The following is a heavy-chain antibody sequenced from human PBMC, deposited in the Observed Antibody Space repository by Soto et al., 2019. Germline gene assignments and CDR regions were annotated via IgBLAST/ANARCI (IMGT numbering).Heavy chain of an antibody. CDR3: ATRRDGSGSLDQ. V-gene: IGHV4-4*01. CDR1: GASISSSNW. J-gene: IGHJ4*02. D-gene: IGHD3-10*01. Sequence: LSLTCAVSGASISSSNWWNWVRQPPGKGLEWIGESYHSRSTSYNPSLKSRGTLSVERSKNQFSLKLSSVTAADTAVYFCATRRDGSGSLDQWGQGTLVTVSS. CDR2: SYHSRST.